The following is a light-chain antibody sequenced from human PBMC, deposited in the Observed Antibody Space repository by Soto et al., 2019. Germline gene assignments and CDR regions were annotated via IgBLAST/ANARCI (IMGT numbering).Light chain of an antibody. CDR1: QSIISY. Sequence: DVQVTQSPSSLSASVGDIVTITCQASQSIISYLKWYQQKPGKAPKLLIYAASSLQSGVPSRFTGSGSGTDFTLTVNSLQAEDCATYYCQQAYRSPATFGQGTRLEI. V-gene: IGKV1-39*01. CDR3: QQAYRSPAT. J-gene: IGKJ5*01. CDR2: AAS.